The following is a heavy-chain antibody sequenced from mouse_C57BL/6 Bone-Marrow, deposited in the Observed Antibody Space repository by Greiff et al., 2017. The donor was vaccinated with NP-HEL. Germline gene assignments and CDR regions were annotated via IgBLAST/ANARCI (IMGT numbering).Heavy chain of an antibody. D-gene: IGHD2-4*01. Sequence: VQLQQSGPGLVKPSQSLSLTCSVTGYSITSGYYWNWIRQFPGNKLEWMGYISYDGSNNYNPSLKNRISITRDTSKNQFFLKLNSVTTEDTATYYCARDYYDYEENYAMDYWGQGTSVTVSS. CDR3: ARDYYDYEENYAMDY. V-gene: IGHV3-6*01. CDR2: ISYDGSN. CDR1: GYSITSGYY. J-gene: IGHJ4*01.